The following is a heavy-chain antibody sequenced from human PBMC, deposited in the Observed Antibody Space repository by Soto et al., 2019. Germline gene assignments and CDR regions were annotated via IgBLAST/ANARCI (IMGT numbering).Heavy chain of an antibody. CDR2: INHLGSI. Sequence: SEPLSLTCVVSGGSLSDYFWSCIRQPPGMALEWIGEINHLGSINYNPSLKSRVTMSVDTSKNQFSLTLNSVTAADTATYYCARGGISHWAYFYYMDVWDRGTTVTV. J-gene: IGHJ6*03. V-gene: IGHV4-34*01. D-gene: IGHD2-21*01. CDR1: GGSLSDYF. CDR3: ARGGISHWAYFYYMDV.